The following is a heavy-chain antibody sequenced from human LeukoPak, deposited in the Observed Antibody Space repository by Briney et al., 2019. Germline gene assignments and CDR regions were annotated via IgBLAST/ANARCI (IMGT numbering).Heavy chain of an antibody. J-gene: IGHJ5*02. CDR3: ARGGGIVVVPAAIRPYRYNWFDP. V-gene: IGHV4-34*01. CDR2: INHSGST. CDR1: GGSFSGYY. Sequence: PSETLSLTCAVCGGSFSGYYWSWLRQPPGKGLEWIGEINHSGSTNYNPSLKSRVTISVDTSKNQFSLKLSSVTAADTAVYYCARGGGIVVVPAAIRPYRYNWFDPWGQGTLVTVSS. D-gene: IGHD2-2*01.